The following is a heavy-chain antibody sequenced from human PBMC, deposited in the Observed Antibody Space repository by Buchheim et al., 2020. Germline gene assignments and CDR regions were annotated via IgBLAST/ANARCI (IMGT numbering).Heavy chain of an antibody. D-gene: IGHD3-9*01. CDR3: AREFVEHDILTGYYYMGAYYMDV. Sequence: QVQLVQSGAEVKKPGSSVKVSCKASGGTFSSYAISWVRQAPGQGLEWMGGIIPIFGTANYAQKFQGRVTITADESTSTAYMELSSLRSEDTAVYYCAREFVEHDILTGYYYMGAYYMDVWGKGTT. J-gene: IGHJ6*03. CDR2: IIPIFGTA. V-gene: IGHV1-69*01. CDR1: GGTFSSYA.